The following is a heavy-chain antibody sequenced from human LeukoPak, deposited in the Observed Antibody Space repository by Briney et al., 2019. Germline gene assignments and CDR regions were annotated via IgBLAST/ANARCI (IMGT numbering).Heavy chain of an antibody. CDR3: ARGEVNSIDY. CDR1: GGSISGSSYY. J-gene: IGHJ4*02. D-gene: IGHD4-23*01. CDR2: IYYSGST. Sequence: SETLSLTCTVSGGSISGSSYYWGWIRQPPGKGLEWIGGIYYSGSTYYNPSLKSRVTISVDTSKNQFSLKLNSVTATDTAVYYCARGEVNSIDYWGQGTLVTVSS. V-gene: IGHV4-39*02.